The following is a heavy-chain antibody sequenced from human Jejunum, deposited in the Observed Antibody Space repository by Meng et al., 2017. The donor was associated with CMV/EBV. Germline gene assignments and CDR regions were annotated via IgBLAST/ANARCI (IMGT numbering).Heavy chain of an antibody. J-gene: IGHJ4*02. Sequence: KTSGYTFTNSFFHWVRQAPGQGLEWVTRINPEGASITYAEKFQGRVTLTRDTSTTTVYLDLTSLTPDDTAVYFCTRDTPGEDKWNWGQGTLVTVSS. CDR1: GYTFTNSF. D-gene: IGHD2-15*01. V-gene: IGHV1-46*01. CDR3: TRDTPGEDKWN. CDR2: INPEGASI.